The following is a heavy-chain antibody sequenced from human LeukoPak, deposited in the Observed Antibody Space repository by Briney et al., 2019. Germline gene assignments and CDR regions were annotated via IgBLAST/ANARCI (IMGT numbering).Heavy chain of an antibody. D-gene: IGHD4-17*01. V-gene: IGHV3-23*01. Sequence: GGSLRLSCAAAGFSFSSLHMSWVRQAPGKGLEWVSSISDSGSRTYYADSVKGRFTISRDNSKNTLYLQMNSLRAEDTAVYYCARDPENKRVTMLTEDYWGQGTLVTVSS. J-gene: IGHJ4*02. CDR2: ISDSGSRT. CDR3: ARDPENKRVTMLTEDY. CDR1: GFSFSSLH.